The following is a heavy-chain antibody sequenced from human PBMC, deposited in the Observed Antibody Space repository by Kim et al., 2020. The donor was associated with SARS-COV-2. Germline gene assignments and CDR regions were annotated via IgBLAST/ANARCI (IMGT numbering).Heavy chain of an antibody. CDR3: ARDRLDVHTIAAAVIYYYYGMEV. J-gene: IGHJ6*02. D-gene: IGHD6-13*01. Sequence: ASVKVSCKASGYTFTSYAMNWVRQAPGQGLEWMGWINTNTGNPTYAQGFTGRFVFSLDTSVSTAYLQISSLKAEDTAVYYCARDRLDVHTIAAAVIYYYYGMEVWGQGTTVTVSS. CDR1: GYTFTSYA. CDR2: INTNTGNP. V-gene: IGHV7-4-1*02.